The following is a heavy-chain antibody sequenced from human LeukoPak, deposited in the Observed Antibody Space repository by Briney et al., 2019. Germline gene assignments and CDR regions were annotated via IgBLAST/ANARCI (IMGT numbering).Heavy chain of an antibody. CDR1: GFTFSSYW. D-gene: IGHD5-18*01. CDR2: INSNGSST. V-gene: IGHV3-74*01. J-gene: IGHJ3*02. CDR3: AREVDTAMGIDAFDI. Sequence: GGSLRLSCAASGFTFSSYWMHWVRQAPGKGLVWVSRINSNGSSTSYADSVKGRFTISRDNAKNTLYLQMNSLRAEDTAVYYCAREVDTAMGIDAFDIWGQGTMVTVSS.